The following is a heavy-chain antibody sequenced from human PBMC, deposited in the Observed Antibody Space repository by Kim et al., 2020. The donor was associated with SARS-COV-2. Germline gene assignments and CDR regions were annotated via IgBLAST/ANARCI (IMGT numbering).Heavy chain of an antibody. CDR1: GGSISNNNYY. V-gene: IGHV4-39*01. Sequence: SETLSLTCTVSGGSISNNNYYWGWIRQPPGKGLEWIGSIFYSGSTYYNPSLKSRITISVDTSKNQLSLKLNSVTAADPAVYYCARHTHFDYGDPNWFDPWGQGTLVTVSS. D-gene: IGHD4-17*01. CDR3: ARHTHFDYGDPNWFDP. J-gene: IGHJ5*02. CDR2: IFYSGST.